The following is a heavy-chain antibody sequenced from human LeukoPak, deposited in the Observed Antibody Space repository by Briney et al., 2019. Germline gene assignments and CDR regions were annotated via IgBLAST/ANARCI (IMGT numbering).Heavy chain of an antibody. V-gene: IGHV3-23*01. CDR3: ARYGSGSNYRDPFDS. J-gene: IGHJ4*02. Sequence: GGSLRLSCAASGFTFSNYAMSWVRQAPGKGLEWVSAISHSGDSTYYADAVMGRFTISRDNSKNSVYLQMNSLRAEDTAVYFCARYGSGSNYRDPFDSWGQGTLVTVSS. CDR2: ISHSGDST. CDR1: GFTFSNYA. D-gene: IGHD3-10*01.